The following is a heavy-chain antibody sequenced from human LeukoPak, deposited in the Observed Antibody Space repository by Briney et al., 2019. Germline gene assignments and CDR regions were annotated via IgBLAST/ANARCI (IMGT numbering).Heavy chain of an antibody. CDR2: ISGSGGST. CDR3: AKAKQWLDSAFDY. CDR1: GFTSSSYA. D-gene: IGHD6-19*01. Sequence: TGGSLRLSCAASGFTSSSYAMSWVRQAPGKGLEWVSAISGSGGSTYYADSVKGRFTISRDNSKNTLYLQMNSLRAEDTAVYYCAKAKQWLDSAFDYWGQGTLVTVSS. J-gene: IGHJ4*02. V-gene: IGHV3-23*01.